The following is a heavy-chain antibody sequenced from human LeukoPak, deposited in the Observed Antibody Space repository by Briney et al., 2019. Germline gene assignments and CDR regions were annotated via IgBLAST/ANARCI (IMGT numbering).Heavy chain of an antibody. D-gene: IGHD3-22*01. Sequence: SETLSLTCTVSGASIRSHHWTWIRQPPGKGLEWIGNVYYVGSTSYSPSLKSRVTISLDTSKHQFSLEMNSVTAADTAVYYCARSGDSSAYYSFWGQGILVTVSS. CDR3: ARSGDSSAYYSF. J-gene: IGHJ4*02. CDR1: GASIRSHH. V-gene: IGHV4-59*11. CDR2: VYYVGST.